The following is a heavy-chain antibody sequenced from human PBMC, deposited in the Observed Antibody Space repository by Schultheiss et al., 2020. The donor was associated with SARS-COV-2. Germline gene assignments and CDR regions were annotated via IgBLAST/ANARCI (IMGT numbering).Heavy chain of an antibody. V-gene: IGHV3-23*01. CDR1: GFTFSSYS. Sequence: GESLKISCAASGFTFSSYSMNWVRQAPGKGLEWVSAISGSGGSTYYADSVKGRFTISRDNSKNTLYLQMNSLRAEDTAVYYCARRNWHLQKRTDSFDVWGQGTLVTVSS. J-gene: IGHJ3*01. D-gene: IGHD1-1*01. CDR2: ISGSGGST. CDR3: ARRNWHLQKRTDSFDV.